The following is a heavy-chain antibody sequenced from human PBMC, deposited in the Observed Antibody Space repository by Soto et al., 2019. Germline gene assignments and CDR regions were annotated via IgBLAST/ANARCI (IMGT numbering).Heavy chain of an antibody. D-gene: IGHD3-9*01. J-gene: IGHJ4*02. Sequence: SETLSLTCTVSGGSVSSSSYYWGWVRQPPGKGLEWIGSVYYSGSAYYNPSLESRVTISVDKSKNQFSLKLNSLSAADTAVYFCARLEGLATISYYFDFWGPGALVTVSS. CDR3: ARLEGLATISYYFDF. CDR1: GGSVSSSSYY. CDR2: VYYSGSA. V-gene: IGHV4-39*01.